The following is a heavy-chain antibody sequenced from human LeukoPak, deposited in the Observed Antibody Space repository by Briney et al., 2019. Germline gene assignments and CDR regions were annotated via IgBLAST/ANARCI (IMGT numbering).Heavy chain of an antibody. CDR2: INSDGRST. Sequence: GGSLRLSCAASGFTFSTFAMIWVRQPPGKGLVWVSRINSDGRSTNYADSVKGRFSISRDNAENTLYLQMNSLRVEDTAVYYCVRGADTGYSSDSWGQGTLVTVSS. CDR1: GFTFSTFA. D-gene: IGHD3-9*01. J-gene: IGHJ4*02. V-gene: IGHV3-74*01. CDR3: VRGADTGYSSDS.